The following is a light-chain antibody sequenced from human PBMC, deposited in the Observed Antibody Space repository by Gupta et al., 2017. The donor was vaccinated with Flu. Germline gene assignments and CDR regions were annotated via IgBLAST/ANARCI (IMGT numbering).Light chain of an antibody. V-gene: IGKV3-15*01. CDR3: QQYKNWPPIT. J-gene: IGKJ5*01. CDR2: GAS. Sequence: EIVMTQSPVTLSVSPGDRATLSCRASQSVSSNLAWYQQKPGRAPRLLIYGASTRATGIPARFSGSGSGTEFTLTISSRQSEDFAVYYCQQYKNWPPITFGQGTRLEIK. CDR1: QSVSSN.